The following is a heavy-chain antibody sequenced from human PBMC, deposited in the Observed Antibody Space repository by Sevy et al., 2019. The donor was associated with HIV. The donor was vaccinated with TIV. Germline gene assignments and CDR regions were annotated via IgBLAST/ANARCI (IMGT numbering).Heavy chain of an antibody. J-gene: IGHJ4*02. Sequence: GGSLRLSCAASGFTFSSYAMSWVRQAPGKGLEWVSAISGSGGSTYYADSVKGRFNISRDNSKNTLYLQMNSLRAEDTAVYYCAKDQDITYYYDSSGYFGYGTPYYFDYWGQGTLVTVSS. D-gene: IGHD3-22*01. CDR1: GFTFSSYA. CDR3: AKDQDITYYYDSSGYFGYGTPYYFDY. CDR2: ISGSGGST. V-gene: IGHV3-23*01.